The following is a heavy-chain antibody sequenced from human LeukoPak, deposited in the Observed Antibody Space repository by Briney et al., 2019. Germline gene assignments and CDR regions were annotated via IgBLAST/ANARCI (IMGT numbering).Heavy chain of an antibody. J-gene: IGHJ4*02. Sequence: PSETLSLTCAVYGGSFSGYYWSWIRQPPGKGLEWIGEINHSGSTNYNPSLKSRVTISVDTSKNQFSLKLSSVTAADTAVYYCARLWGGYCSGGSCRTLNFDYWGQGTLVTVSS. CDR2: INHSGST. V-gene: IGHV4-34*01. CDR3: ARLWGGYCSGGSCRTLNFDY. CDR1: GGSFSGYY. D-gene: IGHD2-15*01.